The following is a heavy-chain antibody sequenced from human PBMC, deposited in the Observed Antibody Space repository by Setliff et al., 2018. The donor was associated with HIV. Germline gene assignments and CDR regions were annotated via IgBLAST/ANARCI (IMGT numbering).Heavy chain of an antibody. D-gene: IGHD6-19*01. Sequence: ASVKVSCKASGYIFTDYYLHWVRQAPGQGLEWMGVINPYGGAADFAQRFRDRLAMTTDTSTSTAYMELRSLRSDDTAVYYCARYGSGWPLWYFDLWGPGTLVTVSS. CDR3: ARYGSGWPLWYFDL. CDR1: GYIFTDYY. V-gene: IGHV1-46*01. J-gene: IGHJ2*01. CDR2: INPYGGAA.